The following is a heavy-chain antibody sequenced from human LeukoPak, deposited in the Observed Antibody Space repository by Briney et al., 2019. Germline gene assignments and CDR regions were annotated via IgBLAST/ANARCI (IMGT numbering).Heavy chain of an antibody. CDR2: IWNAGTNT. J-gene: IGHJ4*02. CDR3: AGDTPPGGDYYFDY. CDR1: GFSFSTYG. D-gene: IGHD3-16*01. Sequence: GGALRLSCAASGFSFSTYGMHWVRQAPGKGLEWVALIWNAGTNTYYADSVKGRFTISRDNSKNTLYLQMNSLRAEDTAVYYCAGDTPPGGDYYFDYWGQGTLVIVSS. V-gene: IGHV3-33*01.